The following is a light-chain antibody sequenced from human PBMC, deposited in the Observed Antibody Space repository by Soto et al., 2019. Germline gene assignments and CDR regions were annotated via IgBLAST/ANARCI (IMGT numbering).Light chain of an antibody. J-gene: IGKJ2*01. V-gene: IGKV3-20*01. CDR2: GAS. CDR3: QVSAKSAPKYT. CDR1: QTISSSD. Sequence: EIVLTQSPGTLSLSPGERATLSCRASQTISSSDLAWYQQRPGQAPRLLIFGASSRAPDSPDWFSGSGSGTDFTLPISRLDPEDFAVYYCQVSAKSAPKYTFGQGTKLEI.